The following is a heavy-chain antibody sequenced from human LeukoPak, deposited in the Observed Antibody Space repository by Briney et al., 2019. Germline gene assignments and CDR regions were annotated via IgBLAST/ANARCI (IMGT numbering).Heavy chain of an antibody. Sequence: GGSLRLSCAASGFTLSSYEMNWVRQAPGKGLEWVSYISSSGDTIYYADSVKGRFTISRDNAKKSLYLQMNSLRAEDTAVYYCAREKIAVADDAYYMDVWGKGTTVTVSS. V-gene: IGHV3-48*03. CDR1: GFTLSSYE. CDR2: ISSSGDTI. CDR3: AREKIAVADDAYYMDV. D-gene: IGHD6-19*01. J-gene: IGHJ6*03.